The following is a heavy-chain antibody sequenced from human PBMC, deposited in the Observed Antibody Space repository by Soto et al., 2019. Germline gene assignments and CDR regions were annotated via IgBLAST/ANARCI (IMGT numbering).Heavy chain of an antibody. J-gene: IGHJ3*02. CDR2: IWYDGSNK. D-gene: IGHD3-22*01. V-gene: IGHV3-33*01. Sequence: GGSLRLSCAASGFTFSSYGMHWVRQAPGKGLEWVAVIWYDGSNKYYADSVKGRFTISRDNSKNTLYLQMNSLRAEDTAVYYCARGELVVVITNRYDAFDIWGQGTMVTVSS. CDR1: GFTFSSYG. CDR3: ARGELVVVITNRYDAFDI.